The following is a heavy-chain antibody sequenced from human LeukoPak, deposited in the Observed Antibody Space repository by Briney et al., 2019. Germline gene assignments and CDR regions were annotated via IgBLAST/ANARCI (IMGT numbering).Heavy chain of an antibody. D-gene: IGHD5-18*01. V-gene: IGHV3-30*02. CDR3: AKDFDGYSYGILDY. CDR2: IRSDGSNK. CDR1: GFTFSSYG. J-gene: IGHJ4*02. Sequence: PAGGSLRLSCAASGFTFSSYGMHWVRQAPGKGLEWVALIRSDGSNKYYSDSVKGRFTISRDNSKNTLYLQKNSLRAEDTAVYYCAKDFDGYSYGILDYWGQGTLVTVSS.